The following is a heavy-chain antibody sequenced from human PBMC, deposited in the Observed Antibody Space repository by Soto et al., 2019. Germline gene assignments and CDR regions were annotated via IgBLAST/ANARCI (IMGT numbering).Heavy chain of an antibody. CDR1: GFTFSSYG. D-gene: IGHD3-10*01. V-gene: IGHV3-33*01. CDR2: IWYDGSNK. J-gene: IGHJ1*01. CDR3: ARAPRYGSRNGQGYFQH. Sequence: QVQLVESGGGVVQPGRSLRLSCAASGFTFSSYGMHWVRQAPGKGLEWVAVIWYDGSNKYYADSVKGRFTISRDNSKNTLYLQMNSLRAEDTAVYYCARAPRYGSRNGQGYFQHWGQGTLVTVSS.